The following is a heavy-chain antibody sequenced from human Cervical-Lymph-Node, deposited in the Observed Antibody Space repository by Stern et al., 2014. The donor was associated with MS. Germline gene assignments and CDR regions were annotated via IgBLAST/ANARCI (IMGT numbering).Heavy chain of an antibody. V-gene: IGHV3-33*01. CDR3: ARGNWNYEGMGY. D-gene: IGHD1-7*01. CDR1: GFTFSNYG. CDR2: IWYDGNKK. Sequence: VQLVESGGGVVQPGRSLRLSCAASGFTFSNYGMHWVRQAPGKGLERLEGIWYDGNKKYYADSVKGRFTISRDNSKNTLFLQMSSLTAEDTALYYCARGNWNYEGMGYWGQGTLVTVSS. J-gene: IGHJ4*02.